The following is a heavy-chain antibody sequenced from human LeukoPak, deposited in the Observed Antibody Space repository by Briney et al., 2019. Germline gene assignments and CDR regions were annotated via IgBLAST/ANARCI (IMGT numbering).Heavy chain of an antibody. CDR3: ARMSSYCDY. Sequence: GGSLRLSCVASGFTFSSHHMNWVRQTPGKGLESVATIKLDGSEKYYVDPVKGRFTISRDNAKSSLYLQMNSLRAEDTGVYFCARMSSYCDYWGQGTLVTVSS. CDR1: GFTFSSHH. J-gene: IGHJ4*02. CDR2: IKLDGSEK. D-gene: IGHD2-2*01. V-gene: IGHV3-7*01.